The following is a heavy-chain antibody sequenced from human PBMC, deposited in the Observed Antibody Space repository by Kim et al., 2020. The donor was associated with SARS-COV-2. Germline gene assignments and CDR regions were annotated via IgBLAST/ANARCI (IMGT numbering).Heavy chain of an antibody. CDR2: IYYSGST. D-gene: IGHD3-9*01. V-gene: IGHV4-31*03. CDR1: GGSISSGGYY. CDR3: ARGDYDILTGYFPY. Sequence: SETLSLTCTVSGGSISSGGYYWSWIRQHPGKGLEWIGYIYYSGSTYYNPSLKSRVTISVDTSKNQFSLKLSSVTAADTAVYYCARGDYDILTGYFPYWGQGTLVTVSS. J-gene: IGHJ4*02.